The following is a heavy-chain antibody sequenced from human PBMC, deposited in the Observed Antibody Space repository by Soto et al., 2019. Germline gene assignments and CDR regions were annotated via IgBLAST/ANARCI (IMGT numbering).Heavy chain of an antibody. J-gene: IGHJ5*02. Sequence: PGGSLRLSCAASGFILSTYGMHWVRQAPGKGLEWVSVIYSGGSTYYADSVKGRLTISRDNSKNTLYLQMNSLRAEDTAVYYCATIYDSRAWGQGTLVTVSS. CDR3: ATIYDSRA. V-gene: IGHV3-53*01. D-gene: IGHD3-22*01. CDR1: GFILSTYG. CDR2: IYSGGST.